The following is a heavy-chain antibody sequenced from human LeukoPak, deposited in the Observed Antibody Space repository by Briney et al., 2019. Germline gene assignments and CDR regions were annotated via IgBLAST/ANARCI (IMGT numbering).Heavy chain of an antibody. CDR2: INPNSGNT. J-gene: IGHJ2*01. CDR3: ARERAGRYFDL. Sequence: ASVKVSCKASGYTFTSYDITWVRQASGQGLEWMGWINPNSGNTGYAQKFQGRVTMTRSTSISTAYMGLSSLRSEDTAVYYCARERAGRYFDLWGRGTLVTVSS. CDR1: GYTFTSYD. V-gene: IGHV1-8*01.